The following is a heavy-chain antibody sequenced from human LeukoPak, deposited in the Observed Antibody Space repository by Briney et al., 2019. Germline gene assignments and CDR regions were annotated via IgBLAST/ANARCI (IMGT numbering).Heavy chain of an antibody. D-gene: IGHD6-19*01. CDR2: ISAYNGNT. V-gene: IGHV1-18*01. Sequence: ASVKVSCKASGYTFTSYGISWVRQAPGQGLEWMGWISAYNGNTNYAQKLQGRVTMTTDTPTSTAYMELRSLRSDDTAVYYCARESKWLDRKYYYYYGMDVWGQGTTVTVSS. J-gene: IGHJ6*02. CDR3: ARESKWLDRKYYYYYGMDV. CDR1: GYTFTSYG.